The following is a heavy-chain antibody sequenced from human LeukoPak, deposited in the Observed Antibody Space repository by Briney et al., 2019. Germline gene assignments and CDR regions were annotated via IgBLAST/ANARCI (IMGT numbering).Heavy chain of an antibody. CDR2: IHSNSGGT. Sequence: GASVTVSFKASGYTFTNYYIHWVRQAPGQGLEWMGWIHSNSGGTTYAQKFQGRVTMTRDTSISTINMELSSLTSDDTAVYYCSREDYWGQGTLVTVSS. V-gene: IGHV1-2*02. J-gene: IGHJ4*02. CDR3: SREDY. CDR1: GYTFTNYY.